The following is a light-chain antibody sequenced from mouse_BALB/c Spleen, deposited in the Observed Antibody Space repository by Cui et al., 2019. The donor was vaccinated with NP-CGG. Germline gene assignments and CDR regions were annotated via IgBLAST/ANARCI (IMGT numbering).Light chain of an antibody. J-gene: IGLJ1*01. V-gene: IGLV1*01. Sequence: QAVVTQESAPTTSPGETVPLTFRSSTGAVTTSNYANWVQEKPDHLFTGLIGGTDNRAPGVPARFSGSLIGDKAAFTITGAQTEDEAIYFCALWYSNHWVVGGGTKLTVL. CDR2: GTD. CDR3: ALWYSNHWV. CDR1: TGAVTTSNY.